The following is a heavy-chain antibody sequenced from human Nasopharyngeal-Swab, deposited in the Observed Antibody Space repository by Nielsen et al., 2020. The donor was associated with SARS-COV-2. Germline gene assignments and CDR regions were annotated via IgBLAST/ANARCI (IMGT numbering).Heavy chain of an antibody. J-gene: IGHJ6*02. D-gene: IGHD6-13*01. V-gene: IGHV4-59*01. CDR2: IYYSGST. CDR1: GGSISSYY. Sequence: GSLRLSCTVSGGSISSYYWSWIRQPPGKGLEWIGYIYYSGSTNYNPSLKSRVTIPVDTSKNQFSLKLSSVTAADTAVYYCARDGRDYSSSWYYYYGMDVWGQGTTVTVSS. CDR3: ARDGRDYSSSWYYYYGMDV.